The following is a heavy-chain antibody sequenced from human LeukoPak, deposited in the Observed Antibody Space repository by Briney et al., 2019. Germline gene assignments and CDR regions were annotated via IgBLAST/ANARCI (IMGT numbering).Heavy chain of an antibody. Sequence: GGSLRLSCAASGFTFSSYSMNWVRQAPGKGLEWVSSISSSSYIYYADSVKGRFTISRDNAKNSLYLQMNSLRAEDTAVYYCARAPKTYSSSWYNYWGQGTLVTVSS. CDR3: ARAPKTYSSSWYNY. D-gene: IGHD6-13*01. CDR1: GFTFSSYS. CDR2: ISSSSYI. J-gene: IGHJ4*02. V-gene: IGHV3-21*01.